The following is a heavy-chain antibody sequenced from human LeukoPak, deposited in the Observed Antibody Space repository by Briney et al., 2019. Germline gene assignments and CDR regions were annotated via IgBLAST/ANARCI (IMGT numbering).Heavy chain of an antibody. Sequence: SETLSLTCTVSGGSISSSSYYWGWIRQPPGKGLEWIGSIYYSGSTYYNPSLKSRVTISVDTSKNQFSLKLSSVTAADTAVYYCAREIVGATTGGGYYFDYWGQGTLVTVSS. CDR1: GGSISSSSYY. CDR2: IYYSGST. CDR3: AREIVGATTGGGYYFDY. D-gene: IGHD1-26*01. J-gene: IGHJ4*02. V-gene: IGHV4-39*07.